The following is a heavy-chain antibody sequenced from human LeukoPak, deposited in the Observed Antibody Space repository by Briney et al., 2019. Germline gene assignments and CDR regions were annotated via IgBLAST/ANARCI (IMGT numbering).Heavy chain of an antibody. CDR3: GRHSGGSGGYYFGMDV. V-gene: IGHV5-51*01. Sequence: GESLKISCKGSGYSFTSYWIGWVRQMPGKGLGWMGIIYPGDSDTRYSPSFQGQVTISADKSISPAYLQWSSLKASDTAIYYCGRHSGGSGGYYFGMDVWGQGTTVTVSS. J-gene: IGHJ6*02. CDR1: GYSFTSYW. D-gene: IGHD3-10*01. CDR2: IYPGDSDT.